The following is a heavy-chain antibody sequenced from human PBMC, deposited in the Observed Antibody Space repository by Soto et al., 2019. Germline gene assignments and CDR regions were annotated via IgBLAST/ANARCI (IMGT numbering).Heavy chain of an antibody. CDR1: GFRFSGYG. V-gene: IGHV3-30*18. D-gene: IGHD6-19*01. CDR2: ISDDGSNK. J-gene: IGHJ5*02. CDR3: AKDRDCQHNHGWPQGS. Sequence: GGSLRLSCAASGFRFSGYGMHWVRQAPGKGLEWLAAISDDGSNKYYGDSVKGRFTISRDNCKNTLCLQINSLRAEDTAVYYCAKDRDCQHNHGWPQGSWGQGTQVTVSS.